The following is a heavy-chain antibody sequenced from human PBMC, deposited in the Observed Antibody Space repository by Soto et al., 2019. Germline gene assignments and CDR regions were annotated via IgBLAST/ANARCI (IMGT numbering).Heavy chain of an antibody. CDR1: GYTFTGYY. CDR3: ERDLPKYSSSWYERQGDYYYYGMDV. CDR2: INPNSGGT. J-gene: IGHJ6*02. V-gene: IGHV1-2*04. Sequence: ASVKVSCKASGYTFTGYYMHWVRQAPGQGLEWMGWINPNSGGTNYAQKFQGWVTMTRDTSISTAYVELSRLRSDDTAVYYCERDLPKYSSSWYERQGDYYYYGMDVRGQGTTSTVSS. D-gene: IGHD6-13*01.